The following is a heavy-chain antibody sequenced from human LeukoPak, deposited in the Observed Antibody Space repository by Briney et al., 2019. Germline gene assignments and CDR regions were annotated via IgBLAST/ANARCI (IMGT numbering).Heavy chain of an antibody. V-gene: IGHV1-18*01. J-gene: IGHJ4*02. Sequence: ASVKVSCKTSGYTFISYGISWVRQAPGQGLEWMGWINTYNGDTSYAQRLQDRVTMTIDTPTTTASMELRSLRSDDTAQYYCARDLAYYGSGSPPSVWGQGTLVTVSS. CDR1: GYTFISYG. CDR3: ARDLAYYGSGSPPSV. D-gene: IGHD3-10*01. CDR2: INTYNGDT.